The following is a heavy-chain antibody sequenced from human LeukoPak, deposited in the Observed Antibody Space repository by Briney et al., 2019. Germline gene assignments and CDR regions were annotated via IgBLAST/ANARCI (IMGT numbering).Heavy chain of an antibody. CDR1: EFTFSSYS. Sequence: GGSLRLSCVVSEFTFSSYSMNWVRQAPGKGLEWVSFISSSSSYIYYADSVKGRFTISRDNAKNSLYPQMNSLRAEDTAVYYCARDHSTIFGVVTTVDYWGQGTLVTVSS. J-gene: IGHJ4*02. CDR3: ARDHSTIFGVVTTVDY. D-gene: IGHD3-3*01. CDR2: ISSSSSYI. V-gene: IGHV3-21*06.